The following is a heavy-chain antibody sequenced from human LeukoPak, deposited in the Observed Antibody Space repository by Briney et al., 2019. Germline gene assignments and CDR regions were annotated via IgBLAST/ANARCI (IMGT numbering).Heavy chain of an antibody. CDR1: GYTFTGYY. D-gene: IGHD2-15*01. CDR2: INPNSGGT. CDR3: CRAAQGYFDY. V-gene: IGHV1-2*02. Sequence: ASVKVSCKASGYTFTGYYIHWVRQAPGQGLEWMGWINPNSGGTNYAQKFQGRVTMTRDTSISTAYMELSRLRSDDTAVYYCCRAAQGYFDYWGQGTLVTVSS. J-gene: IGHJ4*02.